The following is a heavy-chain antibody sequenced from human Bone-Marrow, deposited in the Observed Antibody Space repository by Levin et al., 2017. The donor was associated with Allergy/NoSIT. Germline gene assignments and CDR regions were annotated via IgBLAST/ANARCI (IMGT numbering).Heavy chain of an antibody. J-gene: IGHJ4*02. CDR1: GGSFSGYY. D-gene: IGHD3-9*01. CDR3: ARARYYDMLTGYLDY. CDR2: INHSGST. Sequence: GSLRLSCAVYGGSFSGYYWSWIRQPPGKGLEWIGEINHSGSTNYNPSLKSRVTISVDTSKNQFSLKLSSVTAADTAVYYCARARYYDMLTGYLDYWGQGTLVTVSS. V-gene: IGHV4-34*01.